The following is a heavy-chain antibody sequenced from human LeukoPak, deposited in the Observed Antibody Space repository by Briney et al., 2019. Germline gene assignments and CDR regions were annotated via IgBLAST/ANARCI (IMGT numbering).Heavy chain of an antibody. Sequence: ASVKVSCMDSGYTLSNTGITGVRQAPGQGLGRMGWISAEKRKTHYAQHPQDTGTMTTESYTNTAYMEMRSLRSDDTAVYYCASVYWNGGRAFDYWGQGTPVTVSS. J-gene: IGHJ4*02. CDR2: ISAEKRKT. V-gene: IGHV1-18*01. D-gene: IGHD1-1*01. CDR3: ASVYWNGGRAFDY. CDR1: GYTLSNTG.